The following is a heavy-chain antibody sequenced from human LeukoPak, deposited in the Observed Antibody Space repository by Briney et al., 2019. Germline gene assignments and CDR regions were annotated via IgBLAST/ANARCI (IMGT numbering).Heavy chain of an antibody. V-gene: IGHV3-23*01. CDR1: GFTFSSYA. CDR2: ISGSGGST. CDR3: AKDGYSYGYRADAFDI. J-gene: IGHJ3*02. D-gene: IGHD5-18*01. Sequence: GGSLRLSCAASGFTFSSYAMSWVRQAPGKGLEWVSAISGSGGSTYYADSVKGRFTISRDNSKNMLYLQMNSLRAEDTAVYYCAKDGYSYGYRADAFDIWGQGTMVTVSS.